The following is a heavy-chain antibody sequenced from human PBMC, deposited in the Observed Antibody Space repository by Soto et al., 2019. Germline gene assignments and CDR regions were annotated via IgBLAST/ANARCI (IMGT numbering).Heavy chain of an antibody. D-gene: IGHD4-17*01. Sequence: EVQLLESGGGVVQPGGSLTLSCAVSGLSLSNYGMSWVRQAPGKGLECVSTISGSGGSIQYTESVKGRFTIASDNSKNTLYLQMDSLRVEDTAIYYCAKEGLRAVTYFYSYGLDIWGQGTTVAVS. J-gene: IGHJ6*02. V-gene: IGHV3-23*01. CDR2: ISGSGGSI. CDR1: GLSLSNYG. CDR3: AKEGLRAVTYFYSYGLDI.